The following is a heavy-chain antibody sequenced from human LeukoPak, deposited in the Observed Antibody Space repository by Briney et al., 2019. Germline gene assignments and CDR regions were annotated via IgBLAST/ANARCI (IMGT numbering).Heavy chain of an antibody. CDR3: ARWGSGWSYFDY. D-gene: IGHD6-19*01. V-gene: IGHV4-34*01. J-gene: IGHJ4*02. CDR2: IHPFGTS. CDR1: GWSLTGYY. Sequence: NPSETLSLTCAVYGWSLTGYYWSWVRQSPGRGLEWIGEIHPFGTSEYNPSLKGRVTISADSSKNQFSLKVTSVTAADSAVYYCARWGSGWSYFDYWGQGTLVTVSS.